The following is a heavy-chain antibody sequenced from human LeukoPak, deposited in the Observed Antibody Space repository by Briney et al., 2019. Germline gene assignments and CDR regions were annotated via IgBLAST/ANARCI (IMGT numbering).Heavy chain of an antibody. CDR2: VYYTGST. Sequence: PSETLSLTCTVSGGSISSYYWSWIRQPPGKGLEWIGYVYYTGSTNYNPSLNSRVTMSIDTSKNQFSLRLSSVTAADTAVYYCARVVGFYDSSAFGLWGQGTLVTVSS. J-gene: IGHJ4*02. CDR1: GGSISSYY. V-gene: IGHV4-59*01. D-gene: IGHD3-22*01. CDR3: ARVVGFYDSSAFGL.